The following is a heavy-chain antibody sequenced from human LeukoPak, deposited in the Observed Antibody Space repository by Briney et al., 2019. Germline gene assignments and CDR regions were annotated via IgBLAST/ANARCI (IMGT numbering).Heavy chain of an antibody. J-gene: IGHJ4*02. V-gene: IGHV3-72*01. Sequence: TGGSLRLSCAGAGFSITDHHMDWVRQAPGKGLEWVGRSATTKPNSCTTQYAASVRGRFTISRDDSQNSLYLQLNSLKTEDTAVYYCVRAVTTGSGWYHFDNWGLGTLVTVSS. CDR3: VRAVTTGSGWYHFDN. D-gene: IGHD6-13*01. CDR1: GFSITDHH. CDR2: SATTKPNSCTT.